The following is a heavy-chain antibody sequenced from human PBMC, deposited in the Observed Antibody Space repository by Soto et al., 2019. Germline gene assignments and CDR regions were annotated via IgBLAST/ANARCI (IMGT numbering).Heavy chain of an antibody. Sequence: QITLKESGPTLVKPTQTLTLTCTFSGLSLSTTGVGVGWIRQPPGKALEWLALIYWDDDKRYSPSLKSRLTIAKDTSKKQVVLTMTGMDPVDTAPYYCVQSRCGGDCLQSYSSHSYYGLDVWGQGTTVTVSS. D-gene: IGHD2-21*02. CDR3: VQSRCGGDCLQSYSSHSYYGLDV. CDR2: IYWDDDK. J-gene: IGHJ6*02. CDR1: GLSLSTTGVG. V-gene: IGHV2-5*02.